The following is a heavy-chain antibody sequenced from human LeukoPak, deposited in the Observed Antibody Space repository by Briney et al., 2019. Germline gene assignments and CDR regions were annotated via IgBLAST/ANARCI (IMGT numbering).Heavy chain of an antibody. CDR2: INAGNGNT. V-gene: IGHV1-18*01. J-gene: IGHJ6*02. Sequence: ASVKVSCKASGYTFTSYGISWVRQAPGQGLEWMGWINAGNGNTKYSQKFQGRVTMTTDTSTSTAYMELRSLRSDDTAVYYCARDNVRYGMDVWGQGTTVTVS. D-gene: IGHD2-8*01. CDR1: GYTFTSYG. CDR3: ARDNVRYGMDV.